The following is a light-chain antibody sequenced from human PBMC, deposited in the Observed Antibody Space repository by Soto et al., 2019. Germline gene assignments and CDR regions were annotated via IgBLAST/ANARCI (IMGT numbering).Light chain of an antibody. V-gene: IGKV3-20*01. J-gene: IGKJ1*01. CDR1: QSVSSSY. CDR2: GES. Sequence: DIVLTQSPGTLSVSPGDRATLSCRASQSVSSSYLAWYQQKPGQAPRLLIYGESSRATGIPDRLSGSGSGTDFTLTISRLEPEDFAVYYCHXYGTSSWTCGQGTKVDIK. CDR3: HXYGTSSWT.